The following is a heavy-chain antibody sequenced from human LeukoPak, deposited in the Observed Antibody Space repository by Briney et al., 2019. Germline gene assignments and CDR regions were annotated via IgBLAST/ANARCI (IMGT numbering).Heavy chain of an antibody. J-gene: IGHJ6*03. CDR3: AKDYYCSGGSCYWVSSYYYYYYMDV. V-gene: IGHV3-23*01. CDR1: GFTFSSYA. Sequence: PGGSLRLSCAASGFTFSSYAMSWVRQAPGKGLEWVSAISGSGVSTYYADSVKGRFTISRDNSKNTLYLQMNSLRAEDTAVYYCAKDYYCSGGSCYWVSSYYYYYYMDVWGKGTTVTVSS. CDR2: ISGSGVST. D-gene: IGHD2-15*01.